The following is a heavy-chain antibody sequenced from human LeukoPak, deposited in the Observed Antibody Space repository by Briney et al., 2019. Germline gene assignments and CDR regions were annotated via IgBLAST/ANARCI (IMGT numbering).Heavy chain of an antibody. CDR3: VRDRVTGRFFGMDV. D-gene: IGHD3-9*01. CDR1: GGSIRSKDY. CDR2: IYNSAIT. J-gene: IGHJ6*02. V-gene: IGHV4-59*12. Sequence: SETLSLTCSVSGGSIRSKDYWSWIRQSPGKGLGWIGYIYNSAITNYNPHLKSRVTISPDTSKNQFSLELTSVTAADTATCYCVRDRVTGRFFGMDVWGQGTTIIVSS.